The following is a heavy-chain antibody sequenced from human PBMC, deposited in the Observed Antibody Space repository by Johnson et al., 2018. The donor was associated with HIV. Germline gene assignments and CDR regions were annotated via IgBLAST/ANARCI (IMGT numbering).Heavy chain of an antibody. D-gene: IGHD3-22*01. CDR3: ARDYYDTAFDI. CDR1: GFTFSSYA. Sequence: QVHLVESGGGVVQPGRSLRLSCAASGFTFSSYAMHWVRQAPGKGLEWVAVISYDGSNKYYADSVKGRFTISRDNSKNTLYLQMNSLRAEDTAVYYCARDYYDTAFDIWGQGTMVTVSS. V-gene: IGHV3-30-3*01. CDR2: ISYDGSNK. J-gene: IGHJ3*02.